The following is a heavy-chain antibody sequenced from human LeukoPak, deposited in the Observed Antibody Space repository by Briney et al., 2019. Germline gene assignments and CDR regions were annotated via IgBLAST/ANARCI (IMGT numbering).Heavy chain of an antibody. CDR1: GGSVSSGNYY. Sequence: PSETLSLTCIVSGGSVSSGNYYWSWIRQPPRKGLEWIVYVYYSGSTNYNPSLKSRVAISVDTSKNQFSLKLNSVTAADTAVYYCARGPSAYPYFDYWGQGTLVTVSS. CDR2: VYYSGST. J-gene: IGHJ4*02. V-gene: IGHV4-61*01. D-gene: IGHD3-3*01. CDR3: ARGPSAYPYFDY.